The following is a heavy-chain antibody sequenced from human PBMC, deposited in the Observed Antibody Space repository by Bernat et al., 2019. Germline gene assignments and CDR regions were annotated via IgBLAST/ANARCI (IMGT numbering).Heavy chain of an antibody. D-gene: IGHD6-13*01. CDR2: ISAYNGNP. Sequence: QVQLVQSGAEVKKPGASVKVSCKASGYTFTSYGISGVRQAPGQGLEWMGWISAYNGNPNYAQKLQGRVPMTTDTSTSTAYMELRSLRSDDTAVYYCARDRAAAGLKDYYYYYGMDVWGQGTTVTVSS. J-gene: IGHJ6*02. CDR1: GYTFTSYG. V-gene: IGHV1-18*04. CDR3: ARDRAAAGLKDYYYYYGMDV.